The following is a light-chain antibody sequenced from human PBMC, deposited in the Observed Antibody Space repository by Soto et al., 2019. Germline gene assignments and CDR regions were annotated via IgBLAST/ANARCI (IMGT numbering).Light chain of an antibody. V-gene: IGKV3-20*01. J-gene: IGKJ1*01. CDR2: SAS. CDR3: HQYGSSSWT. CDR1: QSVSSSH. Sequence: EIVLTQSPGTLSLSPGERATLSCRASQSVSSSHLAWYQQKPGQAPRLLIYSASSRATGIPDRFSGSGSGTDFTLTISRLEPEDFAVYYCHQYGSSSWTFGQGTKVDIK.